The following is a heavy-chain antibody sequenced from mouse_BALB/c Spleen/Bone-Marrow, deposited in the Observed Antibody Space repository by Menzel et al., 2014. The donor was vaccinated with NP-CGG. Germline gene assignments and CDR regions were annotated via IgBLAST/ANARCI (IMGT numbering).Heavy chain of an antibody. D-gene: IGHD2-2*01. J-gene: IGHJ3*01. Sequence: DVMLVESGGGLVKPGGSLKLSCAASGFTFSSYAMSWVRQTPEKRLEWVATISSGGNYTYYPDSVKGRFSISRDNAKNTLYLQMSSLRSEDTAVYYCARRGGYDAGAWFAYWGQGTLVTVSA. CDR2: ISSGGNYT. CDR1: GFTFSSYA. V-gene: IGHV5-9-1*01. CDR3: ARRGGYDAGAWFAY.